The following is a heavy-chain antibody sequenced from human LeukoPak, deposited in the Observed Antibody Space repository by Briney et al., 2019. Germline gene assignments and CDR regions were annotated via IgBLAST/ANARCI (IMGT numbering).Heavy chain of an antibody. CDR2: ISAYNGNT. V-gene: IGHV1-18*01. Sequence: ASVKVSCKASGYTFTSYGISWVRQAPGQGLEWMGWISAYNGNTNYAQKLQGRVTMTTDTSTSTAYMELRSLRSDDTAVYYCAIQIVVVTAFDYWGQGTLVTVSS. D-gene: IGHD3-22*01. J-gene: IGHJ4*02. CDR3: AIQIVVVTAFDY. CDR1: GYTFTSYG.